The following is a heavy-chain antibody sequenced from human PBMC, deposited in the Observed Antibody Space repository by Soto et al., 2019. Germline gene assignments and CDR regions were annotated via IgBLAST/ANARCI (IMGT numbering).Heavy chain of an antibody. J-gene: IGHJ4*02. Sequence: SVKVSCKASGFTFTSSAVQWVRQARGQRLEWIGWIVVGSGNTNYAQKFQERVTITRDMSTSTAYMELSSLRSEDTGVYYCAEEEAVYSSSCFDYGGQGPLVTVSS. CDR3: AEEEAVYSSSCFDY. D-gene: IGHD6-13*01. CDR1: GFTFTSSA. CDR2: IVVGSGNT. V-gene: IGHV1-58*01.